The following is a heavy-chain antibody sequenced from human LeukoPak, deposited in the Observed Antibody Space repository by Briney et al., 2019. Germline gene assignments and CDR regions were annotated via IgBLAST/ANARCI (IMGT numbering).Heavy chain of an antibody. CDR2: IRSKADSYAT. Sequence: PGGSLKLSCAASGFTFSGSAVHWVRQASGKGLEWVGRIRSKADSYATAYAASVKGRFTVSRDDSKNTAYLQMNSLKTEDTAVYYCTARGAPTGDTFDVWGQGTMATVSS. D-gene: IGHD1-26*01. CDR3: TARGAPTGDTFDV. CDR1: GFTFSGSA. V-gene: IGHV3-73*01. J-gene: IGHJ3*01.